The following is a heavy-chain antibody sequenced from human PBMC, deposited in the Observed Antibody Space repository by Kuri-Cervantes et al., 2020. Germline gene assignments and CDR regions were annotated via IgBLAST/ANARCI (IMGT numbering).Heavy chain of an antibody. CDR1: GFTFSSYW. V-gene: IGHV3-7*01. CDR3: ARIPTYYDFWSVTTLYYYYMDV. CDR2: IKQDGSEK. J-gene: IGHJ6*03. D-gene: IGHD3-3*01. Sequence: GGSLRLSCAVSGFTFSSYWMSWVRQAPGKGLEWVANIKQDGSEKYYVDAVKGRFTISRDNAKNSLYLQMNSLRAEDTAVYYCARIPTYYDFWSVTTLYYYYMDVWGKGTTVTVSS.